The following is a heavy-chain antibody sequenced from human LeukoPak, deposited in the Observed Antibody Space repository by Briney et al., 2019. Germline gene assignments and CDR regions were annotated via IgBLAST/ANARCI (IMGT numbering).Heavy chain of an antibody. J-gene: IGHJ4*02. Sequence: PSETLSLTCAVYGGSFSGYYWSWIRQPPGKGLEWIGEINHSGSTNYNPSLKSRVTISVDTSKNQFSLKLSSVTAADTAVYYCARDRPDYGDYVTDYWGQGTLVTVSS. CDR2: INHSGST. D-gene: IGHD4-17*01. CDR1: GGSFSGYY. CDR3: ARDRPDYGDYVTDY. V-gene: IGHV4-34*01.